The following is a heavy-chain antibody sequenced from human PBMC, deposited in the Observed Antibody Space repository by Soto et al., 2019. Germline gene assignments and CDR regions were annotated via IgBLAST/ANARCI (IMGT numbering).Heavy chain of an antibody. CDR2: ISSSSSYI. V-gene: IGHV3-21*01. D-gene: IGHD3-3*01. CDR1: GFTFSSYS. Sequence: GGSLRLSCAASGFTFSSYSMNWVRQAPGKGLEWVSSISSSSSYIYYADSVKGRFTISRDNAKNSLYLQMNSLRAEDTAVYYCARTATIFGVVSAFAIWGQGTMVTVSS. CDR3: ARTATIFGVVSAFAI. J-gene: IGHJ3*02.